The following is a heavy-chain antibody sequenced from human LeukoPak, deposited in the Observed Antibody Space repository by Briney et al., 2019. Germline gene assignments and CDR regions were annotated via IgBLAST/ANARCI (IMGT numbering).Heavy chain of an antibody. V-gene: IGHV3-48*03. CDR1: GFTFSSYE. Sequence: PGGSLRLSCAASGFTFSSYEMNWVRQAPGKGLEWVSYISSSGSTIYYADSVKGRFTISRDNAKNSLYLQMNSLRAEDTAVYYCARTSQYLLLRSYYYYMDVWGKGTTVTVSS. D-gene: IGHD3-22*01. CDR2: ISSSGSTI. CDR3: ARTSQYLLLRSYYYYMDV. J-gene: IGHJ6*03.